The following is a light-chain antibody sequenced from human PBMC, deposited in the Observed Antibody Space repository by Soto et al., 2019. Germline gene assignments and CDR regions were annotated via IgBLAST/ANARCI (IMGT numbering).Light chain of an antibody. CDR1: QDINND. V-gene: IGKV1-6*01. CDR2: DAL. CDR3: FQDFNYPRT. Sequence: AIQLTQSPSSLSAAVGDRVTITCRASQDINNDVAWFQQRPGRAPKLLIYDALNVQSGVPSRFSGSGSGAYFSLTISSLQPEDFATYYCFQDFNYPRTFGPGTKVDI. J-gene: IGKJ3*01.